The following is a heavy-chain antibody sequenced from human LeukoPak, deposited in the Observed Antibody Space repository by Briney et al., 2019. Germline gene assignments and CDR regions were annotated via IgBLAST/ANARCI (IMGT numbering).Heavy chain of an antibody. D-gene: IGHD1-26*01. CDR2: VRYDGSQK. Sequence: GGSLRLSCAASGFTFSSYDMYWVRQAPGKGLEWVAFVRYDGSQKYYADSVKGRCTLSRDNFKNTLYLQMNTLRDEDTAGLYCPKGGARLHSYYFDYWGQGTLVTVSS. CDR1: GFTFSSYD. V-gene: IGHV3-30*02. J-gene: IGHJ4*02. CDR3: PKGGARLHSYYFDY.